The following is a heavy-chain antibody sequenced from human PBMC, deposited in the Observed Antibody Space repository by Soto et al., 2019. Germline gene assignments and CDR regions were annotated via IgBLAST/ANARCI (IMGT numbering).Heavy chain of an antibody. V-gene: IGHV4-4*02. Sequence: SETLSLTCAFPSGSISSSNWWSWVRQPPGKGLEWIGEIYHSGSTNYNPSLKSRVTISVDKSKNQFSLKLSSVTAADTAVYYCATSASDSGPYDYWGQGTLVTVSS. D-gene: IGHD2-15*01. CDR2: IYHSGST. CDR3: ATSASDSGPYDY. CDR1: SGSISSSNW. J-gene: IGHJ4*02.